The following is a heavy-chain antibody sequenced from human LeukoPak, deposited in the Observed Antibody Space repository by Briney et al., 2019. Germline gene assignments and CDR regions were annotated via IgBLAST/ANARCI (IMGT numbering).Heavy chain of an antibody. V-gene: IGHV3-7*01. Sequence: PGGSLRLSCFGSGFTFSNYWMTWLRQAPGEGLEWVANIKEDGSVIYYADSVRGRVTISRDNAKNSLYLQMNSLTAEDTAVYYCARDDKWGFDYWGQGTLVTVSS. CDR3: ARDDKWGFDY. CDR1: GFTFSNYW. CDR2: IKEDGSVI. D-gene: IGHD1-26*01. J-gene: IGHJ4*02.